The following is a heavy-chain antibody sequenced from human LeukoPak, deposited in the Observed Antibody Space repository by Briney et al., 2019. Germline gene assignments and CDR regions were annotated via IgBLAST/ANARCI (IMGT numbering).Heavy chain of an antibody. Sequence: SETLSLTCTVSDDSISNYYRGWIRQPPGKGLEWIGYFYNSGRSTYNPSLKSRVTISADTSKNHFSLKLNSVTTADTAVYYCTRGAGWLIDYWGQGVLVTVSS. CDR1: DDSISNYY. J-gene: IGHJ4*02. D-gene: IGHD3-16*01. CDR2: FYNSGRS. CDR3: TRGAGWLIDY. V-gene: IGHV4-59*01.